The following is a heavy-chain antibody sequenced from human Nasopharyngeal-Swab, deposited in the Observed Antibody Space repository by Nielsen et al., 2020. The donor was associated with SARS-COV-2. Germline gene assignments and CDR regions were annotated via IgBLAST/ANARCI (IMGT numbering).Heavy chain of an antibody. CDR3: ASSPFITVMERALDH. V-gene: IGHV3-48*03. Sequence: GGSLRLSCEASRMMFSDYEMNWVRQAPGKGLEWVSYISSSGSTTYYADSVKGRFTIPRDNTKNSLFLQMNSLSAEDTAVYYCASSPFITVMERALDHWGQGTLVTVSS. J-gene: IGHJ4*02. CDR1: RMMFSDYE. D-gene: IGHD3-22*01. CDR2: ISSSGSTT.